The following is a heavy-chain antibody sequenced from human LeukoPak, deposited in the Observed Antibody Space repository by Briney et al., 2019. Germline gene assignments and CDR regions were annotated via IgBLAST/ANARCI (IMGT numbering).Heavy chain of an antibody. J-gene: IGHJ4*02. CDR1: GGSFSGYY. Sequence: SETLSLTCAVYGGSFSGYYWSWIRQPPGKGLEWIGEINHSGSTNYNPSLKSRVTISVDTSKNQFSLKLSSVTAADTAVHYCASVDYWGQGTLVTVSS. CDR2: INHSGST. V-gene: IGHV4-34*01. CDR3: ASVDY.